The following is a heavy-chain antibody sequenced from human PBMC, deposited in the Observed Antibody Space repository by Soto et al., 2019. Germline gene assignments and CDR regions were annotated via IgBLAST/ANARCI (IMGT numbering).Heavy chain of an antibody. CDR2: ISGSGGST. CDR1: GFTFSSYA. D-gene: IGHD3-3*01. J-gene: IGHJ4*02. Sequence: GGSLRLSCAASGFTFSSYAMSWVRQAPGKGLEWVSAISGSGGSTYYADSVKGRFTISRDNSKNTLYLQMNSLRAEDTAVYYCAKDYYDFWSGYSSSERAPYFDYWGQGTLVTVYS. V-gene: IGHV3-23*01. CDR3: AKDYYDFWSGYSSSERAPYFDY.